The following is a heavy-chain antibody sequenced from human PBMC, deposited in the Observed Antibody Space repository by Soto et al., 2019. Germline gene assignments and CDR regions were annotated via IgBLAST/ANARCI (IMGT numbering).Heavy chain of an antibody. V-gene: IGHV4-31*03. J-gene: IGHJ4*02. D-gene: IGHD3-22*01. Sequence: QVQLQESGPGLVKPSQTLSLTCTVSGGSISSGGYYWSWIRQHPGKGLEWIGYIYYSGSTYYNPSLKGRVTISVDTSKNQFSLKLSSVTAADTAVYYCARRGRGDYESSGYYSYYFDYWGQGTLVTVSS. CDR3: ARRGRGDYESSGYYSYYFDY. CDR1: GGSISSGGYY. CDR2: IYYSGST.